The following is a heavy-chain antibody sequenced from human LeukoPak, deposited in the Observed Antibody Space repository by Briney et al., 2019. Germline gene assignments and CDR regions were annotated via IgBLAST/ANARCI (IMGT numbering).Heavy chain of an antibody. J-gene: IGHJ4*02. D-gene: IGHD3-10*01. CDR2: INHSGST. CDR3: ARRDGSGKGTDY. V-gene: IGHV4-34*01. CDR1: GESFSGYY. Sequence: SETLSLTCAVYGESFSGYYWSWIRQPPGKGLEWIGEINHSGSTNYNPSLKSRVTISVDTSKNQFSLKLSSVTAADTAVYYCARRDGSGKGTDYWGQGTLVTVSS.